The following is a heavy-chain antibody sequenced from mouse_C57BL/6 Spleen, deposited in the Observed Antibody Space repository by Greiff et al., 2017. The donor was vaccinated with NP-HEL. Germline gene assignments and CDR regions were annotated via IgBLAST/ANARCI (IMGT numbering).Heavy chain of an antibody. CDR2: IDPSDSYT. V-gene: IGHV1-50*01. CDR1: GYTFTSYW. CDR3: ARSFDY. Sequence: QVQLQQPGAELVKPGASVKLSCKASGYTFTSYWMQWVKQRPGQGLEWIGEIDPSDSYTNYNQKFKGKATLTVDTSSSTAYMQLSSLTSEDSAVYCCARSFDYWGQGTTLTVSS. J-gene: IGHJ2*01.